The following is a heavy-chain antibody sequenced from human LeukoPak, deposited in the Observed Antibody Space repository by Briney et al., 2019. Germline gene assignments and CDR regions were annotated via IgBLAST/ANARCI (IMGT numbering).Heavy chain of an antibody. CDR3: AKVMPPGRIRFYSYYMDV. D-gene: IGHD2-15*01. Sequence: GGSLRLSCAASGFTFSSCAMTWVRQAPGKGLEWVAFIRYDGSNEYYADSVKGRFTISRDKSKNTLSLQMNGLRVEDTAVYYCAKVMPPGRIRFYSYYMDVWGKGTTVTVS. CDR1: GFTFSSCA. CDR2: IRYDGSNE. V-gene: IGHV3-30*02. J-gene: IGHJ6*03.